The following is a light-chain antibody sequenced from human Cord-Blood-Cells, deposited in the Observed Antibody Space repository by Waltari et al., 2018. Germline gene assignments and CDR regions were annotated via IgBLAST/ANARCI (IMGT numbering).Light chain of an antibody. V-gene: IGLV1-47*01. J-gene: IGLJ3*02. CDR1: SSKIGRNS. CDR2: RNN. CDR3: AAWDDSLSGWV. Sequence: QSVLTQPPSASGTPGPRVTIPCSGSSSKIGRNSVYWYQQLPGTAPKLLIYRNNQRPSGVPDRFSGSKSGTSASLAISGLRSEDEADYYCAAWDDSLSGWVFGGGTKLTVL.